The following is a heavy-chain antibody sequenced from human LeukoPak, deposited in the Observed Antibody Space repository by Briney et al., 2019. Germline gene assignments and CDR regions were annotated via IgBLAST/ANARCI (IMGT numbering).Heavy chain of an antibody. D-gene: IGHD3-16*01. Sequence: SHTLSLTCSVSGYSISRAYYGGWIRQPPGKGLEWIGSIYHSGSTYYNPSLKSRVTISVDTSKNQFSLKLTSVTAADTAVYYCARDNLGFGDLSKYYFDYWGQGTLVTVS. CDR1: GYSISRAYY. CDR2: IYHSGST. CDR3: ARDNLGFGDLSKYYFDY. V-gene: IGHV4-38-2*02. J-gene: IGHJ4*02.